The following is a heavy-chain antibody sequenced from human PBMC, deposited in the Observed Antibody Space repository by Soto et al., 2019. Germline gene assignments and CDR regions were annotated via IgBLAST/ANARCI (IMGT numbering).Heavy chain of an antibody. J-gene: IGHJ4*02. D-gene: IGHD1-26*01. Sequence: XGSLRLSCTASGFSFSDYVMHWVRQPPGKGLEWVAVIWWHGRDIFYEGSVRGRFTISRDNSKNTLYLQMNRLRVEDTAVYYCARDQGGQSGNFIFDNWGQGTLVTVSS. CDR2: IWWHGRDI. CDR1: GFSFSDYV. CDR3: ARDQGGQSGNFIFDN. V-gene: IGHV3-33*01.